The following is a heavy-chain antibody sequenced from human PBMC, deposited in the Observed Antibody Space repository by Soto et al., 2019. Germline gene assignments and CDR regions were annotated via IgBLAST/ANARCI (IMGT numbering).Heavy chain of an antibody. CDR1: GASLSSGSYY. CDR2: FYYTGTT. Sequence: SETLSLTCTVSGASLSSGSYYWSWIRQPPGKGLEWIGYFYYTGTTKYNPSLESRVTTSADTSKNQFSLNLTSVTAADTAVYYCARISYWVKDYWGQGALVTVS. J-gene: IGHJ4*02. D-gene: IGHD2-8*02. CDR3: ARISYWVKDY. V-gene: IGHV4-61*01.